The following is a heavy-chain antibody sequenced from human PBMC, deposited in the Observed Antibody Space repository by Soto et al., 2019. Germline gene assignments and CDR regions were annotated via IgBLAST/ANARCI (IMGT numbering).Heavy chain of an antibody. CDR2: ISAYNGNT. D-gene: IGHD6-13*01. CDR1: GYTFTSYD. CDR3: AKDAIAAPGVFDY. V-gene: IGHV1-18*01. Sequence: ASVKVSCKASGYTFTSYDINWVRQATGQGLEWMGWISAYNGNTNYAQKLQGRVTMTTDTSTSTAFMELRSLRSDDTAVYYCAKDAIAAPGVFDYWGQGTLVTVSS. J-gene: IGHJ4*02.